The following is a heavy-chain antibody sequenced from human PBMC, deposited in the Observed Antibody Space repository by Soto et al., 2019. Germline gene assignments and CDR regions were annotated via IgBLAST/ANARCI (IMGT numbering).Heavy chain of an antibody. Sequence: GSLRLSCAASEFTFSSYWMHWVRQAPGKGLVWVSHINTDGTTTAYADSVKGRFTISRDNAKNSVYLQMNSLRDEDTAVYYCVGDQDVHTPMVHGNYWGRGTRVTVSS. CDR3: VGDQDVHTPMVHGNY. CDR1: EFTFSSYW. J-gene: IGHJ4*02. V-gene: IGHV3-74*01. CDR2: INTDGTTT. D-gene: IGHD5-18*01.